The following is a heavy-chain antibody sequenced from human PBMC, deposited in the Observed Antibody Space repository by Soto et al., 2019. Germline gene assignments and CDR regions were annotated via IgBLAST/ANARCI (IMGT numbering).Heavy chain of an antibody. D-gene: IGHD6-19*01. CDR1: GFTFDDYT. CDR2: IRWDGGST. Sequence: GGSLRLSCEAPGFTFDDYTMPRVRQAPGKGLECVSLIRWDGGSTYYADAVKGRFTISRDNSKNSLYLQMNSLRTEDAALYFCARDRASQCSGRLVFDYWGQGTLVTGSS. V-gene: IGHV3-43*01. CDR3: ARDRASQCSGRLVFDY. J-gene: IGHJ4*02.